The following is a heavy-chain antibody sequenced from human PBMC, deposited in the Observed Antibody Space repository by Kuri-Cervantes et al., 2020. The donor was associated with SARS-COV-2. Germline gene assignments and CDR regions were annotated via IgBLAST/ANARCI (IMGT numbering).Heavy chain of an antibody. V-gene: IGHV3-74*01. CDR1: GFTFSSYW. J-gene: IGHJ4*02. CDR3: ARGRIMITFGGVEPFDY. D-gene: IGHD3-16*01. Sequence: ETLSLTCAASGFTFSSYWMHWVRQAPGKGLVWVSRINSDGSSTSYADSVKGRFTISRDNSKNTLYLQMNSPRAEDTAVYYCARGRIMITFGGVEPFDYWGQGTLVTVSS. CDR2: INSDGSST.